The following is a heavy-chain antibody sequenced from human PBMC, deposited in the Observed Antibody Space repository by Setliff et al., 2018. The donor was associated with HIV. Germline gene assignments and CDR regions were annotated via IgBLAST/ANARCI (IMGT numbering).Heavy chain of an antibody. D-gene: IGHD3-22*01. Sequence: SETLSLTCTVSGDSISNYYWSWVRQPPGKGLEWIGYINTSGTTNYNPSLKSRVTISVDTSKNQFSLKLSSVTAADTAVYFCARQTYYYDNSGHNWFDPWGQGTLVT. J-gene: IGHJ5*02. CDR3: ARQTYYYDNSGHNWFDP. V-gene: IGHV4-4*09. CDR1: GDSISNYY. CDR2: INTSGTT.